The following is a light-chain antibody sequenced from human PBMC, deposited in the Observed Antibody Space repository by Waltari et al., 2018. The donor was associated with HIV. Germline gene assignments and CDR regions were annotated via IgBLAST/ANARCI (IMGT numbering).Light chain of an antibody. CDR3: AAWDDRLNLV. Sequence: QSVLTQPPSASGTPGQRATISCFGSTSNLGSNYVSWYQQLPGMAPKLLIFKNNQGPSGVPDRFSGSKSGTSASLAISGLRSEDEADYYCAAWDDRLNLVFGGGTKLTVL. CDR1: TSNLGSNY. CDR2: KNN. J-gene: IGLJ2*01. V-gene: IGLV1-47*01.